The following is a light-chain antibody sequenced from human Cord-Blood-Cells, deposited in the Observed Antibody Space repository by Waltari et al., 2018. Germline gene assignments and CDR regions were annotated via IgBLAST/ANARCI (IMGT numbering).Light chain of an antibody. CDR3: CSYAGSYTYVV. J-gene: IGLJ2*01. Sequence: QSALTQPRSVSGSPGQSVTIPCTGTRSDVGGYNYFSWYQQHPGKAPKLMIYAVSKRPSGVPDRFSGSKSGNTASLTISGLQAEDEADYYCCSYAGSYTYVVFGGGTKLTVL. CDR2: AVS. V-gene: IGLV2-11*01. CDR1: RSDVGGYNY.